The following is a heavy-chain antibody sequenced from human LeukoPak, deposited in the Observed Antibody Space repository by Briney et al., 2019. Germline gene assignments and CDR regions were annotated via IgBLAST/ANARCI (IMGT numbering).Heavy chain of an antibody. V-gene: IGHV4-59*08. CDR2: IYYSGNT. J-gene: IGHJ5*02. CDR1: GGSISSYY. Sequence: PSETLSLTCTVSGGSISSYYWSWIRQPPGKGLEWIGYIYYSGNTYYNPSLKSRVTISIDTSKNQFSLKLSSVTAADTAVYYCARLKYNSPWWFDPWGQGTLVTVSS. CDR3: ARLKYNSPWWFDP. D-gene: IGHD1-14*01.